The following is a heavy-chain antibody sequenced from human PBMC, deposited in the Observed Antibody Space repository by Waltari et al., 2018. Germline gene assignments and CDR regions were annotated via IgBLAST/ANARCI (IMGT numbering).Heavy chain of an antibody. CDR3: ARHWKKSGYRFDP. CDR2: FYYSGST. V-gene: IGHV4-39*01. J-gene: IGHJ5*02. Sequence: TVSGGSISRSSYYWGWIRQSPGKGLEWIGGFYYSGSTYYNPTLKSRVTISGDTSKNQFSLKLSSVTAADTAVYYCARHWKKSGYRFDPWGQGTLVTVSS. CDR1: GGSISRSSYY. D-gene: IGHD5-12*01.